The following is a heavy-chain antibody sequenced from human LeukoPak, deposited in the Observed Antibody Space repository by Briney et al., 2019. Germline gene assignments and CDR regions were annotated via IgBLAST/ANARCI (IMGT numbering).Heavy chain of an antibody. CDR2: ISGSGGST. J-gene: IGHJ4*02. CDR1: GFTFSSYA. CDR3: AKVAGYSYGYVDY. V-gene: IGHV3-23*01. Sequence: GGSLRLSCVASGFTFSSYAMTWVRQAPGKGLEWLSGISGSGGSTYYAGSVKGRFTISRDNSKNTLYLQMNSLRAEDTAVYYCAKVAGYSYGYVDYWGQGTLVTFSS. D-gene: IGHD5-18*01.